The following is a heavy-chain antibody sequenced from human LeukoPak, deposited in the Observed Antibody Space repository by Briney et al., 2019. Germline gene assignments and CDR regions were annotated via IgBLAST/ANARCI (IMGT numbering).Heavy chain of an antibody. CDR1: GYSFTSYW. Sequence: GESLKISCKGSGYSFTSYWIGWVRQMPGKGLEWMEIIYPGDSDTRYSPSFQGQVTISADKSISTAYLQWSSLKASDTAMYYCARQSYYYGSGSYYHFDYWGQGTLVTVSS. D-gene: IGHD3-10*01. J-gene: IGHJ4*02. CDR2: IYPGDSDT. V-gene: IGHV5-51*01. CDR3: ARQSYYYGSGSYYHFDY.